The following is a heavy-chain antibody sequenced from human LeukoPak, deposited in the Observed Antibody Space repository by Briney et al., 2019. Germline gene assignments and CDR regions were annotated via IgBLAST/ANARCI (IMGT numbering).Heavy chain of an antibody. J-gene: IGHJ6*03. CDR1: GYTFTSYY. V-gene: IGHV1-46*01. Sequence: ASVKVSCKASGYTFTSYYMHWVRQAPGQGLEWMGIINPSGGSTSYAQKFQGRVTMTRDMSTSTVYMELSSLRSEDTAVYYCARGTSSGNYYDSSGYPDYYYYYMDVWGKGTTVTVSS. CDR3: ARGTSSGNYYDSSGYPDYYYYYMDV. D-gene: IGHD3-22*01. CDR2: INPSGGST.